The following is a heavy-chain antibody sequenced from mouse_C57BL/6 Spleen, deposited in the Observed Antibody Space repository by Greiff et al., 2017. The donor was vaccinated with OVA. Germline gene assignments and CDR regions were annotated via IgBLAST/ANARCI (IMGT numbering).Heavy chain of an antibody. CDR3: ARGELGRDWYFDV. Sequence: VQLQQSGPELVKPGASVKISCKASGYTFTDYYMNWVKQSHGKSLEWIGDINPNNGGTSYNQNFKGKATFPVDKSSSTAYMEHRSLTAEDSAVYYCARGELGRDWYFDVWGTGTTVTVSS. D-gene: IGHD4-1*01. V-gene: IGHV1-26*01. J-gene: IGHJ1*03. CDR2: INPNNGGT. CDR1: GYTFTDYY.